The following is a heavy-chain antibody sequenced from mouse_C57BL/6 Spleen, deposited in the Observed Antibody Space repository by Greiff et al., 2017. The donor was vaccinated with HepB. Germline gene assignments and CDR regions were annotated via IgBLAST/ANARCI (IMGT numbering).Heavy chain of an antibody. J-gene: IGHJ3*01. V-gene: IGHV1-15*01. D-gene: IGHD1-1*01. CDR1: GYTFTDYE. CDR2: IDPETGGT. CDR3: TRSTHYYGSSYGFAY. Sequence: QVHVKQSGAELVRPGASVTLSCKASGYTFTDYEMHWVKQTPVHGLEWIGAIDPETGGTAYNQKFKGKAILTADKSSSTAYMELRSLTSEDSAVYYCTRSTHYYGSSYGFAYWGQGTLVTVSA.